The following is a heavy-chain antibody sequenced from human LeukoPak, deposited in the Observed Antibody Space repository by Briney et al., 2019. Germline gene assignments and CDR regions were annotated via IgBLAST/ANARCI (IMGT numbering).Heavy chain of an antibody. V-gene: IGHV4-34*01. D-gene: IGHD3-10*01. CDR3: ARIGSITMVRGDDYYFDY. Sequence: PSETLSLTCVVYGGSFSGYYWSWIRQPPGKGLEWIGEINHSGSTNYNPSLKSRVTISVDKSKNQFSLKLSSVTAADTAVYYCARIGSITMVRGDDYYFDYWGQGTLVTVSS. CDR2: INHSGST. CDR1: GGSFSGYY. J-gene: IGHJ4*02.